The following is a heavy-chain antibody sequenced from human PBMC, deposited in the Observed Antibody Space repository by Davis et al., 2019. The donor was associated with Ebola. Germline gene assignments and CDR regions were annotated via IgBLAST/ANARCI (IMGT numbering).Heavy chain of an antibody. J-gene: IGHJ4*02. CDR1: GFTFSPYA. CDR2: ISGSGGDP. D-gene: IGHD6-19*01. V-gene: IGHV3-23*01. Sequence: GSLRLSCAGSGFTFSPYAMTWVRQAPGKGLEWVSRISGSGGDPHYADSVKGRFTISRENSKDTLDLQMNSLRAEDTAVYYCAKGDNSGWYGFDYWGQGTLVTVSS. CDR3: AKGDNSGWYGFDY.